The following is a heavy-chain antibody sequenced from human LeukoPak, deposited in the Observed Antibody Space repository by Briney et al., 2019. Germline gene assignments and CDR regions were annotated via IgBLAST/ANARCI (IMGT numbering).Heavy chain of an antibody. CDR2: ISSSGSTI. J-gene: IGHJ5*02. Sequence: PGGSLRLSCAASGFTFDDYGMNWVRQAPGKGLEWVSYISSSGSTIYYADSVKGRFTISRDNAKNSLYLQMNSLRAEDTAVYYCARGVAAAGTHLGPWFDPWGQGTLVTVSS. CDR1: GFTFDDYG. CDR3: ARGVAAAGTHLGPWFDP. D-gene: IGHD6-13*01. V-gene: IGHV3-48*03.